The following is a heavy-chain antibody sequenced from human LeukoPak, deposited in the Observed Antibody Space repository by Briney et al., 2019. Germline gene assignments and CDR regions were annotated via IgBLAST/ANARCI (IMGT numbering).Heavy chain of an antibody. CDR2: IYYSGST. Sequence: WVRQPPGKGLEWIGSIYYSGSTYYNPSLKSRVTISVDTSKNQFSLKLSSVTAADTAVYYCATTSSGWYRVYFDYWGQGTLVTVSS. J-gene: IGHJ4*02. D-gene: IGHD6-19*01. CDR3: ATTSSGWYRVYFDY. V-gene: IGHV4-39*07.